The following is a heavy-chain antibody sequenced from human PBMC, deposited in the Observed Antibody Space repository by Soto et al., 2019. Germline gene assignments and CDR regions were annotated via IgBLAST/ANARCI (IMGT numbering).Heavy chain of an antibody. D-gene: IGHD5-12*01. J-gene: IGHJ5*01. V-gene: IGHV3-7*01. CDR1: GVTFSSYW. CDR3: ARDPIRGDGYVFDS. CDR2: INRDGSDK. Sequence: GGSLRLSCEAYGVTFSSYWMGWVRQAPGKGLEWVANINRDGSDKYYVDSVKGRLTISRDNAKNSVDLQMNSQRAEDSAVYYCARDPIRGDGYVFDSWGQGALVTVSS.